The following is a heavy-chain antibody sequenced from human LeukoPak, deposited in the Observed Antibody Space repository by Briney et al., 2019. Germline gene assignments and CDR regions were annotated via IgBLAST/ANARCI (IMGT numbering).Heavy chain of an antibody. CDR3: ARDYDILTGYNWFDP. CDR2: ISDSSNYI. CDR1: GFTFSFYS. Sequence: GGSLRLSCAASGFTFSFYSMSWVRQAPGKGLEWVSSISDSSNYIYYADSVKGRFTISRDNAKNSLYLQMNSLRAEDTAVYYCARDYDILTGYNWFDPWGQGTLVTVSS. D-gene: IGHD3-9*01. J-gene: IGHJ5*02. V-gene: IGHV3-21*01.